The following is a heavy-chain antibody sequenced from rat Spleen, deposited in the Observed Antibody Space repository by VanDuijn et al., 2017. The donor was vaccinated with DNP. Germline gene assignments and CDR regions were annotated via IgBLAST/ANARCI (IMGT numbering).Heavy chain of an antibody. CDR2: MNKDSSTI. J-gene: IGHJ2*01. D-gene: IGHD4-3*01. CDR1: GFNFNDYW. CDR3: TREKFGVGY. V-gene: IGHV4-2*01. Sequence: EVKLVESGGGLVQPGRSLKLSCVASGFNFNDYWMGWVRQAPGKGLEWIGEMNKDSSTIDYTPSLKDKFTISRDNAQNTLYLQMTKLGFEDTATYYCTREKFGVGYWGQGVMVTVSS.